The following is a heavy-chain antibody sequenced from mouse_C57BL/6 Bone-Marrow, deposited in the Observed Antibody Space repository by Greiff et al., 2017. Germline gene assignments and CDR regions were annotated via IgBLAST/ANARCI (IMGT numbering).Heavy chain of an antibody. J-gene: IGHJ2*01. CDR2: INPNNGGT. Sequence: EVQLQQSGPELVKPGASVKISCKASGYTFTDYYMNWVKQSHGKSLEWIGDINPNNGGTSYNQKFTGKATLTVDNSSSTTYMELRSLTSEDSAVYYCARSDAYSVKTFDYWGQGTTLTVSS. CDR1: GYTFTDYY. CDR3: ARSDAYSVKTFDY. D-gene: IGHD2-10*01. V-gene: IGHV1-26*01.